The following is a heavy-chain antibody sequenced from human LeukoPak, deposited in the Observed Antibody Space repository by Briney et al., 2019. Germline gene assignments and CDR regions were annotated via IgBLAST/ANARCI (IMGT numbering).Heavy chain of an antibody. J-gene: IGHJ4*02. CDR1: GYTFTSYG. D-gene: IGHD3-3*01. Sequence: GSVKVSCKASGYTFTSYGISWVRQAPGQGLEWMGWISAYNGNTNYAQKLQGRVTMTTDTSTSTAYMELRSLRSDDTAVYYCSRGPPRRITIFGVVHSANYYFDYWGQGTLVTVSS. CDR3: SRGPPRRITIFGVVHSANYYFDY. CDR2: ISAYNGNT. V-gene: IGHV1-18*01.